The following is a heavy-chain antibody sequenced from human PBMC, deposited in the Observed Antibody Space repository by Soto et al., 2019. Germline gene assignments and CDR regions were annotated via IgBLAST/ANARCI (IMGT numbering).Heavy chain of an antibody. J-gene: IGHJ6*04. CDR2: IYPAESDT. CDR1: GYSFIDYV. Sequence: XESLKLTCQRSGYSFIDYVSGLVIEMHGKGLEGMGIIYPAESDTRYSPSCEGQVTIAADKSVSTAYLQSSSLTASDTAMYYCERHPYGYYDVLDVWHRGTTITFGS. V-gene: IGHV5-51*01. D-gene: IGHD4-17*01. CDR3: ERHPYGYYDVLDV.